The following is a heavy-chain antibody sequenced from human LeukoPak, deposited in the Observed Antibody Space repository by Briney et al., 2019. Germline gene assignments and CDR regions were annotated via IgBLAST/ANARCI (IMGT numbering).Heavy chain of an antibody. CDR2: INPNSGGT. J-gene: IGHJ5*02. CDR3: AREVAVAGGWFDP. CDR1: GYTFTGYY. D-gene: IGHD6-19*01. Sequence: ASVKVSCKASGYTFTGYYMHWVRQAPGQGLEWMGWINPNSGGTNYAQKFQGRVTMTRDTSISTAYMELSRPRSDGTAVYYCAREVAVAGGWFDPWGQGTLVTVSS. V-gene: IGHV1-2*02.